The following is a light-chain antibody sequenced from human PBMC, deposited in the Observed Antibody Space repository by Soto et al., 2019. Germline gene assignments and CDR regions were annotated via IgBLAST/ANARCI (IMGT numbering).Light chain of an antibody. CDR3: QQTYNPPPT. V-gene: IGKV1-39*01. CDR1: QSINNY. Sequence: DIQMTQSPSSLSAAAGYRVTITCRASQSINNYLNWYQHRPGEAPKLLIFGASSLQRGVPSRFSGSGSGTEFTLTISSLQRDDFATYYCQQTYNPPPTFGQGTKVDIK. J-gene: IGKJ1*01. CDR2: GAS.